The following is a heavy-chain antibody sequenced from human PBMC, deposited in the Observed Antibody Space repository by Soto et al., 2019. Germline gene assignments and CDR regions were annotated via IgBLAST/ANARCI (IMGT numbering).Heavy chain of an antibody. CDR1: GFTFDDYT. V-gene: IGHV3-43*01. J-gene: IGHJ3*02. CDR3: AKDNGLDAFDI. D-gene: IGHD2-8*01. Sequence: GGSLRLSCAASGFTFDDYTMHWVRQAPGKGLEWVSFLSWYGGSTYYADSVKGRFTIPRDNRKNSLYLQMNSLRTEDTAVYYCAKDNGLDAFDIWGQETMVTVSS. CDR2: LSWYGGST.